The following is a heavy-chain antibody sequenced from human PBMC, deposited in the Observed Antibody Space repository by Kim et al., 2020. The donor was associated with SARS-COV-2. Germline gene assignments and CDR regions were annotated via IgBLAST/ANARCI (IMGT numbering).Heavy chain of an antibody. J-gene: IGHJ4*02. V-gene: IGHV3-23*01. Sequence: GGSLRLSCAASGFTFSTYDMSWVRQAPGKGLEWVSGISGSGGSTYYADSVKGRFTISRDNSKNTLYLQMNSLRAEDTAIYYCAKVQSGSYYYDGSGYLPGSYWGQGILVTVSS. CDR3: AKVQSGSYYYDGSGYLPGSY. D-gene: IGHD3-22*01. CDR2: ISGSGGST. CDR1: GFTFSTYD.